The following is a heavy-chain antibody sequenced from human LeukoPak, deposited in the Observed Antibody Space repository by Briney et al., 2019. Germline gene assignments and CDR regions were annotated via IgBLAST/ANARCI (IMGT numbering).Heavy chain of an antibody. V-gene: IGHV4-4*02. D-gene: IGHD4-23*01. CDR2: IYHSGST. CDR3: ARAVRGGYGGSFDP. J-gene: IGHJ5*02. Sequence: SETLSLTCAVSGGYISSSNWWSWVRQPPGKGLEWIGEIYHSGSTNYNPSLKSRVTISVDKSKNQFSLKLSSVTAADTAVYYCARAVRGGYGGSFDPWGQGTLVTVSS. CDR1: GGYISSSNW.